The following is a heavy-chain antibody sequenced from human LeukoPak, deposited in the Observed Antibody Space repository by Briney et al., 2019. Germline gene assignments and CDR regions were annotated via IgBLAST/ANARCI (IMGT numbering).Heavy chain of an antibody. V-gene: IGHV1-2*02. CDR2: INPNSGGT. D-gene: IGHD2-21*02. J-gene: IGHJ3*02. CDR1: GYTFTGYY. Sequence: ASVKVSCKASGYTFTGYYMHWVRQAPGQGLEWMGWINPNSGGTNYAQKFQGRVTMTRDTSISTAYMELSRLRSDDTAVYYCMVTADKTGDAFDIWGQGTMVTVSS. CDR3: MVTADKTGDAFDI.